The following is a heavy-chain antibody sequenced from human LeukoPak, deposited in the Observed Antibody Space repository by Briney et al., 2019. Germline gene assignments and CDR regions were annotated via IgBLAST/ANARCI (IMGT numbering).Heavy chain of an antibody. V-gene: IGHV1-46*01. CDR1: GYTFTSYY. CDR3: ARVRVADAAFDI. CDR2: INPSGGST. J-gene: IGHJ3*02. D-gene: IGHD2-15*01. Sequence: ASVKVSCKASGYTFTSYYMHWVRQAPGQGLEWMGIINPSGGSTSYAQKFQGRVTMTRDTSTSTVFMELSSLRSEDTAVYYCARVRVADAAFDIWRQGTMVTVSS.